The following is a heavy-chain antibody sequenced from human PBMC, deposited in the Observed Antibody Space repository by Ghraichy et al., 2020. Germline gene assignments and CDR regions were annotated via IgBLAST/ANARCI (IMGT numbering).Heavy chain of an antibody. CDR3: ARRLYGGNDY. Sequence: SQTLSLTCTVSGGSISSYYWCWIRQPPGQGLGWIGYIYYSGSTNYNPSLKSRVTISVDTSKNQFSLKLSSVTAADTAVYYCARRLYGGNDYWGQGTLVTVSS. CDR1: GGSISSYY. V-gene: IGHV4-59*08. J-gene: IGHJ4*02. D-gene: IGHD4-23*01. CDR2: IYYSGST.